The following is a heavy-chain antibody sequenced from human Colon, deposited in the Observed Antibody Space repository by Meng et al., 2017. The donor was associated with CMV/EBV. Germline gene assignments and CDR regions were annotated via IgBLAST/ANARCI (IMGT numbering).Heavy chain of an antibody. CDR3: VREIRRSWFDP. J-gene: IGHJ5*02. D-gene: IGHD4-17*01. V-gene: IGHV3-21*01. CDR2: INSYAYNV. Sequence: SCAVSGLTFGSYTMSWVRQAPGKGLEWVATINSYAYNVGYADSVKGRFTISRDNAKNSLFLKMNSLGAEDSAVYFCVREIRRSWFDPWGQGTLVTVSS. CDR1: GLTFGSYT.